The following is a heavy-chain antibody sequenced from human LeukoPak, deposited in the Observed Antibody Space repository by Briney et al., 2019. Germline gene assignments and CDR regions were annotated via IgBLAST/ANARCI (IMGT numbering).Heavy chain of an antibody. D-gene: IGHD3-10*01. J-gene: IGHJ4*02. CDR2: IKQDGSEK. Sequence: GGSLRLSCAASGFTFSSYWMSWVRQAPGRGLEWVANIKQDGSEKYYVDSVKGRFTISRDNAKNSLYLQMNSLRAEDTAVYYCAKSPGVRGVIIYYFDYWGQGTLVTVSS. V-gene: IGHV3-7*01. CDR3: AKSPGVRGVIIYYFDY. CDR1: GFTFSSYW.